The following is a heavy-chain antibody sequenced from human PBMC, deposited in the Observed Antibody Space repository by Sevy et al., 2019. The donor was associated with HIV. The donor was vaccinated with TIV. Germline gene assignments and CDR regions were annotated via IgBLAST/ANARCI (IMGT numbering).Heavy chain of an antibody. V-gene: IGHV4-59*13. CDR2: IYYSGST. D-gene: IGHD6-19*01. J-gene: IGHJ4*02. CDR3: ARDSAVVGTFCDY. Sequence: SQTLSLTCTVSGGSIRSYYWSWIRQPPGKGLEWIGYIYYSGSTNYSPSLKSRVTISVDTSKNQFSLKLSSVTAADTAVYYCARDSAVVGTFCDYWGQGTLVTVSS. CDR1: GGSIRSYY.